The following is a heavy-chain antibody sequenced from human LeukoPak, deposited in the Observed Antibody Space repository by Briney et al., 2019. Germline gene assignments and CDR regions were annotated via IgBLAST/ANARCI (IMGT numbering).Heavy chain of an antibody. V-gene: IGHV4-34*01. CDR3: ARLYSSSWYGDWFDP. J-gene: IGHJ5*02. D-gene: IGHD6-13*01. CDR1: GGSFSGYY. Sequence: PSETLSLTCAVYGGSFSGYYWSWIRQPPGKGLEWIGEINHSGSTNYNPSLKSRVTISVDTSKNQFSLKLSSVTAADTAVYYCARLYSSSWYGDWFDPWGQGTLVTVSS. CDR2: INHSGST.